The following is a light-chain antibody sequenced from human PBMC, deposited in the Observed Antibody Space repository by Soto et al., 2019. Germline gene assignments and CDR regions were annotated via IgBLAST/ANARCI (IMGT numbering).Light chain of an antibody. J-gene: IGKJ1*01. V-gene: IGKV3-15*01. CDR1: QSGSNK. Sequence: EVVMRQSPATRSVSPGETATLSCRASQSGSNKLDGYQQRPGQATRLLIYAADTRATGSPDRFSGSGSGREFNLTISSLQSEDFAVYYCQQYNNGPPWTCGQGPKVQVK. CDR3: QQYNNGPPWT. CDR2: AAD.